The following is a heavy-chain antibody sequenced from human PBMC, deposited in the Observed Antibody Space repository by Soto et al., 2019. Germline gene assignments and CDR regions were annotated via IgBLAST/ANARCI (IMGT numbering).Heavy chain of an antibody. Sequence: SSETLSLTCTVSCGSISSGDYYWSWIRQPPGKGLEWIGYIYYSGSTYYNPSLKSRVTISVDTSKNQFSLKLSSVTAADTAVYYCARLREWLEGPYFEYWGQGTLVTVSS. V-gene: IGHV4-30-4*01. CDR2: IYYSGST. CDR1: CGSISSGDYY. CDR3: ARLREWLEGPYFEY. D-gene: IGHD6-19*01. J-gene: IGHJ4*02.